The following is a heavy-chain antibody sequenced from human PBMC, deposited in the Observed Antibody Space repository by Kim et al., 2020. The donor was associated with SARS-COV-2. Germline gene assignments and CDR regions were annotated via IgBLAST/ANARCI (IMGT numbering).Heavy chain of an antibody. CDR3: ARGVKVVTATPNYYYYYYCMDV. J-gene: IGHJ6*02. CDR1: GYTFTSYY. D-gene: IGHD2-15*01. CDR2: INPSGGST. V-gene: IGHV1-46*01. Sequence: ASVKVSCKASGYTFTSYYMHWVRQAPGQGLEWMGIINPSGGSTSYAQKFQGRVTMTRDTSTSTVYMELSSLRSEDPAVYYCARGVKVVTATPNYYYYYYCMDVWGQGPTVTVSS.